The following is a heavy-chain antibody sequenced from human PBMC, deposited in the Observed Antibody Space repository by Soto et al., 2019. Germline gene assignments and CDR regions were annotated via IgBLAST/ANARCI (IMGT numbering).Heavy chain of an antibody. J-gene: IGHJ6*02. D-gene: IGHD6-19*01. CDR3: ARHTAGYSSGRDYYGMDV. CDR2: IYPGDPDT. CDR1: GYSFTSYW. V-gene: IGHV5-51*01. Sequence: GESLKISCKGSGYSFTSYWIGWVRQMPGKGLEWMGIIYPGDPDTRYSPSFQGQVTISADKSISTAYLQWSSLKASDTAMYYCARHTAGYSSGRDYYGMDVWGQGTTVTVSS.